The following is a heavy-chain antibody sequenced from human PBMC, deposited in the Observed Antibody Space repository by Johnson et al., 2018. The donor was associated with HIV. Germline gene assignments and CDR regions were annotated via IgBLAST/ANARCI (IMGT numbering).Heavy chain of an antibody. CDR1: GFTFSSFA. J-gene: IGHJ3*02. V-gene: IGHV3-30*04. Sequence: QVQLVESGGGLVQPGRSLRLSCAASGFTFSSFAMHWVRQAPGKGLEWVAVISYDGSNKYYADSVKGRFTISRDNSKNTLYLQMDSLRAEDTAVYYCAREVLGYYYDSSFAFDIWGQGTMVTVSS. D-gene: IGHD3-22*01. CDR2: ISYDGSNK. CDR3: AREVLGYYYDSSFAFDI.